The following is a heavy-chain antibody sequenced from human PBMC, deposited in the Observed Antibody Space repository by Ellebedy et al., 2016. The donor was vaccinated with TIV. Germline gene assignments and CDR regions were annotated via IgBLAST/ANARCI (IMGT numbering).Heavy chain of an antibody. J-gene: IGHJ6*02. CDR2: IYYSGST. V-gene: IGHV4-61*01. Sequence: PSETLSLTCNVSGGSVSSLSDYWSWIRQSPGKGLEWVGYIYYSGSTNYSPSLKSRVTISADTTKNQFSLKLRSVTAADTGVYYCARGYGSGRHGMDVWGQGTTVTVS. CDR3: ARGYGSGRHGMDV. D-gene: IGHD3-10*01. CDR1: GGSVSSLSDY.